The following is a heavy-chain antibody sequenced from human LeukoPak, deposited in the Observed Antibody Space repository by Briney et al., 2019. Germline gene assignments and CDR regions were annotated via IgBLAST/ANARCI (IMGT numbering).Heavy chain of an antibody. D-gene: IGHD5-24*01. V-gene: IGHV3-66*02. CDR1: GFTVSGNY. J-gene: IGHJ4*02. Sequence: GGSLRLSCAASGFTVSGNYMSWVHQAPGKGLDCISVIYTGGKTYFADSVKGRFTISRDNSKNSLYLQMNSLRPEDTAVYYCARVEMATSVFEYWGQGTLVTVSS. CDR3: ARVEMATSVFEY. CDR2: IYTGGKT.